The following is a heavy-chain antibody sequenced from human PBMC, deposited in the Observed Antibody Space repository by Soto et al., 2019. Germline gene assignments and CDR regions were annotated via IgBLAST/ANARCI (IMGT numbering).Heavy chain of an antibody. J-gene: IGHJ2*01. CDR2: ITPMFATA. CDR1: GGTFSRYA. V-gene: IGHV1-69*12. D-gene: IGHD6-19*01. CDR3: AQTLGSAVAGPGRFDL. Sequence: QVQLVQSGAEVKKPGSSVKVSCKASGGTFSRYAISWVRQAPGQGLEWMGGITPMFATANYAQKFQGRVTITEDESTSTVHMELRRLRSEDTAVYYCAQTLGSAVAGPGRFDLWGRGTLVIVSS.